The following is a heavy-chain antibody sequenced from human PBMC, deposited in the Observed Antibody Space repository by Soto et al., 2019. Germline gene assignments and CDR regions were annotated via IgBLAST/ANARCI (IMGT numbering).Heavy chain of an antibody. V-gene: IGHV1-2*04. Sequence: SVQVSCKASGYTLTGYYMHWVRQAPGQGLEWMGWINPNSGGTNYAQKFQGWVTMTRDTSISTAYKELSRLRSDDTAVYYCARGKYYDFLCGYYGCHYYGMDVWGRGATFTVS. D-gene: IGHD3-3*01. CDR2: INPNSGGT. CDR3: ARGKYYDFLCGYYGCHYYGMDV. J-gene: IGHJ6*02. CDR1: GYTLTGYY.